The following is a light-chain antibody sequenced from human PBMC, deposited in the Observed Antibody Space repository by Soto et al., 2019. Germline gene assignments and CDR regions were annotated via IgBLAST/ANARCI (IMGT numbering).Light chain of an antibody. V-gene: IGKV3-11*01. CDR3: QQCSNWPLT. CDR1: QSVSSC. Sequence: PGERATLSCRASQSVSSCLAWYQQKPGQAPRLLIYDASNRATRIPARFSGSGSGTDFTLTVSNLESEDFAVYYCQQCSNWPLTFGGGTKVDIK. CDR2: DAS. J-gene: IGKJ4*01.